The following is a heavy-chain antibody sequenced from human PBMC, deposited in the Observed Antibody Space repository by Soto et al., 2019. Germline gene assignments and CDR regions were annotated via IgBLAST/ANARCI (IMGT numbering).Heavy chain of an antibody. Sequence: ASVKVSCKASGYTFTHYYIHWVRQAPGQGLEWMGMINPSGGSTSYAQKFQGRLTMTTDTSTNTVYMELSSLRSEDTAVYYCARHAVESYFSYYMDAWGKGTTVTVSS. J-gene: IGHJ6*03. CDR3: ARHAVESYFSYYMDA. V-gene: IGHV1-46*01. CDR2: INPSGGST. CDR1: GYTFTHYY.